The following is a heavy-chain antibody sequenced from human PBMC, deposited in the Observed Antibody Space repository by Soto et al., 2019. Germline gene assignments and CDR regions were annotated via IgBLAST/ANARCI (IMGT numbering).Heavy chain of an antibody. V-gene: IGHV3-11*01. CDR3: ARDLGYYDSSGYFDY. J-gene: IGHJ4*02. Sequence: KPGGSLRLSCAASGFTFSDYDMSWIRQAPGKGLEWISYISTSGSIIYYADSVKGRFTISRDNAKNSLYLEMNSLRAEDTAVYYCARDLGYYDSSGYFDYWGQGTRVTVSS. D-gene: IGHD3-22*01. CDR2: ISTSGSII. CDR1: GFTFSDYD.